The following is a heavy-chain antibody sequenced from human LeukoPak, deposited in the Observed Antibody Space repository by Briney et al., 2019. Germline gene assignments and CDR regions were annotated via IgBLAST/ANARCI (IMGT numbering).Heavy chain of an antibody. CDR3: AVRQRPGAFDI. J-gene: IGHJ3*02. D-gene: IGHD1-14*01. CDR2: IYYSGST. CDR1: GGSISSDY. Sequence: SETLSLTCTVSGGSISSDYWNWIRQPPGKGLEWIGFIYYSGSTNYNPSLKSRVSISMDMSTNQFSLKLSSVTAADTAVYYCAVRQRPGAFDIWGQGTVVTVTS. V-gene: IGHV4-59*08.